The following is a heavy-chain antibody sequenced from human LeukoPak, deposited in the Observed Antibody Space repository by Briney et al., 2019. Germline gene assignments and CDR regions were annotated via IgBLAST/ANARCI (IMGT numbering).Heavy chain of an antibody. V-gene: IGHV3-30*18. D-gene: IGHD6-19*01. CDR3: AKETGSSGWFDY. J-gene: IGHJ4*02. CDR1: GFTFSSYG. Sequence: GGSLRLSCAASGFTFSSYGMHWVRQAPGKGLEGVAVISYDGSNKYYADSVKGRFTISRDNSKNTLYLQMNSLRAEDTAVYYCAKETGSSGWFDYWGQGTLVTVSS. CDR2: ISYDGSNK.